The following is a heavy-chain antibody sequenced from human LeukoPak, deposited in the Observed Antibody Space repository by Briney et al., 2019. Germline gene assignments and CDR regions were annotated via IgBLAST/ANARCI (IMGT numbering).Heavy chain of an antibody. CDR2: IYYSGYT. V-gene: IGHV4-39*01. Sequence: SPSETLSLTCTVSGGSISSSSHYWGWIRQPPGKGLEWIGSIYYSGYTYYNPSPKSRVTISVDTSKNQFSLKLRSVTAADTAVYYCARGPDRRDGYKSLDYWGQGTLVTVSS. J-gene: IGHJ4*02. CDR3: ARGPDRRDGYKSLDY. CDR1: GGSISSSSHY. D-gene: IGHD5-24*01.